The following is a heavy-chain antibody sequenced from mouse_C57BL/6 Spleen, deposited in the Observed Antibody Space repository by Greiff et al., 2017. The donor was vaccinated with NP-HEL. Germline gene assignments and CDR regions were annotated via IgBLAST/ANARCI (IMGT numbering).Heavy chain of an antibody. CDR3: ARWGPSLYYFDY. CDR1: GFTFSDYG. D-gene: IGHD6-2*01. Sequence: DVQLVESGGGLVKPGGSLKLSCAASGFTFSDYGMHWVRQAPEKGLEWVAYISSGSSTIYYADTVKGRFTISRDNAKNTLFLQMTSLRSEDTAMYYCARWGPSLYYFDYWGQGTTLTVSS. CDR2: ISSGSSTI. J-gene: IGHJ2*01. V-gene: IGHV5-17*01.